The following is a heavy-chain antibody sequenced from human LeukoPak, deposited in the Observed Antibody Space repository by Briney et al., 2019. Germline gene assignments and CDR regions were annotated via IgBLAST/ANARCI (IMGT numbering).Heavy chain of an antibody. D-gene: IGHD1-1*01. V-gene: IGHV1-69*05. CDR3: ARGETTLNWFDP. J-gene: IGHJ5*02. Sequence: SVKVSCKASGGTFSSEAFIWVRQAPGQGLEWMGGIIPIFGRADYAQKFQDIVTITTDESTSTVYMELSSLRSEDTAVYYCARGETTLNWFDPWGQGTLVTVSS. CDR2: IIPIFGRA. CDR1: GGTFSSEA.